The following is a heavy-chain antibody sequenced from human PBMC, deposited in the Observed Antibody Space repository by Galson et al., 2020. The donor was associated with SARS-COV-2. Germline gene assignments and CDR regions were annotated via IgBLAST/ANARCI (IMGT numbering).Heavy chain of an antibody. CDR2: VYYSGIA. Sequence: SETLSLTCTVSGGSITRSPYYWGWIRQPPGKGLEWIGSVYYSGIAYYNPSLKSRVTISVDTSKNQFSLKLSSVTAAETAVFYCARHSVSGTYYYYFDYWGRGTLVTVSS. CDR1: GGSITRSPYY. D-gene: IGHD1-26*01. J-gene: IGHJ4*02. V-gene: IGHV4-39*01. CDR3: ARHSVSGTYYYYFDY.